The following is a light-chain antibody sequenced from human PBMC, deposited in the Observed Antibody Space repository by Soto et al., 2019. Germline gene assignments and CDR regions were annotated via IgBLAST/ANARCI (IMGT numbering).Light chain of an antibody. CDR2: AAS. J-gene: IGKJ3*01. CDR3: QQRSTWPRT. CDR1: QSLTSS. Sequence: EIVLTQSPGTLSLSPGERATLSCRASQSLTSSLVWYQQKPGQAPKLLIYAASNRATGIPARFSGSGSGTEFTLTISILEPEDFAVYYCQQRSTWPRTFGRGTKVDI. V-gene: IGKV3-11*01.